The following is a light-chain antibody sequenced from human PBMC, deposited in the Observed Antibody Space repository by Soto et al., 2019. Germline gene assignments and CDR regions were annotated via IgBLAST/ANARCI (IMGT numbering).Light chain of an antibody. CDR2: TAS. CDR1: QGVSND. Sequence: DLQMTTSPSSLSASVVDRAAITCRASQGVSNDLAWYKQKPGKAPKGLIYTASSLHSGVPSRFSGSGSGTDFTLTISSLESEDFATDDCQQGHSGLTVGGGTKGDIK. CDR3: QQGHSGLT. J-gene: IGKJ4*01. V-gene: IGKV1-39*01.